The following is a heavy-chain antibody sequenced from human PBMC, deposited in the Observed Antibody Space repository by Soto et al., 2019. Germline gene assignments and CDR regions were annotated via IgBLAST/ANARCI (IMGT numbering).Heavy chain of an antibody. CDR2: ISWNSGSI. D-gene: IGHD3-9*01. CDR3: AKGPQEIFWGTYYFDY. Sequence: EVQLVESGGGLVQPGRSLRLSCAASGFTFDDYAMHWVRQAPGKGLEWVSGISWNSGSIGYADSVKGRFTTSRDNAKNSLYLQMNSLRAEDTALYYCAKGPQEIFWGTYYFDYWGQGTLVTVSS. CDR1: GFTFDDYA. J-gene: IGHJ4*02. V-gene: IGHV3-9*01.